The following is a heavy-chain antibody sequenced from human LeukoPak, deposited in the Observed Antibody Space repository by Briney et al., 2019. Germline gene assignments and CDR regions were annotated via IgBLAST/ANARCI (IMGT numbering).Heavy chain of an antibody. J-gene: IGHJ4*02. CDR3: AKVGRVVGAALVLGPEYYFDY. Sequence: GGSLRLSCAASGFTFSTYAMSWVRQAPGKGLEWVSAISGSGGSTYYADSVKGRFTISRDNSKNTLYLQMNSLRAEDTAVYYCAKVGRVVGAALVLGPEYYFDYWGQGTLVTVSS. CDR1: GFTFSTYA. CDR2: ISGSGGST. V-gene: IGHV3-23*01. D-gene: IGHD1-26*01.